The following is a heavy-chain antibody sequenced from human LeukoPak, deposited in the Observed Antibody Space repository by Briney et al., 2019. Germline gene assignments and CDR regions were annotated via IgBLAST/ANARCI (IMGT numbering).Heavy chain of an antibody. D-gene: IGHD4-17*01. CDR2: ISGSGGST. J-gene: IGHJ3*02. Sequence: GGSLRLSCAASGFTFSSYAMSWVRQAPGKGLEWVSAISGSGGSTYYADSVKGRFTISRDNSKNTLYLQMNSLRAEDTAVYYCALPYGDYDDAFDIWGQGTMVTVSS. CDR1: GFTFSSYA. CDR3: ALPYGDYDDAFDI. V-gene: IGHV3-23*01.